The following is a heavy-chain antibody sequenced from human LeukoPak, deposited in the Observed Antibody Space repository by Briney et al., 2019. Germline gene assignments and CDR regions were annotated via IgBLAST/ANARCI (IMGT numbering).Heavy chain of an antibody. V-gene: IGHV3-7*01. CDR3: ARTPPTYSSSWAPLLPQSHFDY. Sequence: PGGSLRLSRAASGFTFSSYWMSWVRQAPGKGLEWVANIKQDGSEQYYVDSVKGRFTISRDNSKNTLYLQMNSLRAEDTAVYYCARTPPTYSSSWAPLLPQSHFDYWGQGTLVTVSS. D-gene: IGHD6-13*01. CDR2: IKQDGSEQ. J-gene: IGHJ4*02. CDR1: GFTFSSYW.